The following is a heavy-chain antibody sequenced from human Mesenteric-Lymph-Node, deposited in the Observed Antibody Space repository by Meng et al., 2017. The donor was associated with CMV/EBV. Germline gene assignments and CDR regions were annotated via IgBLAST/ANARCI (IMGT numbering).Heavy chain of an antibody. V-gene: IGHV3-11*04. J-gene: IGHJ2*01. CDR2: ISTGSSTI. CDR1: RFTFSDYY. CDR3: ARDSRTDAGWHFDL. Sequence: GESLKISCAASRFTFSDYYINWIRQAPGKGLEWVSYISTGSSTIYYADSVKGRFTISRDNAKNSLYLQMSSLGAEDTAVYYCARDSRTDAGWHFDLWGRGTLVTVSS.